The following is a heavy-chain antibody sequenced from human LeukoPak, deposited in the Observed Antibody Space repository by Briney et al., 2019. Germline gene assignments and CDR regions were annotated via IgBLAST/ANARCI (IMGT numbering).Heavy chain of an antibody. J-gene: IGHJ4*02. CDR2: IYHSGST. CDR3: ARLNDFWSGYYEDY. CDR1: GGSISSSSYY. V-gene: IGHV4-39*07. D-gene: IGHD3-3*01. Sequence: SETLSLTCTVSGGSISSSSYYWGWIRQPPGEGLEWIGSIYHSGSTYYNPSLKSRVTISVDTSKNQFSLKLSSVTAADTAVYYCARLNDFWSGYYEDYWGQGTLVTVSS.